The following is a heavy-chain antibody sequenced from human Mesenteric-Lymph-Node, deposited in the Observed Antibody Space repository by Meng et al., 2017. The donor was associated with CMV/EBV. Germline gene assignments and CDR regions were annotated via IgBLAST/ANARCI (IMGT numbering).Heavy chain of an antibody. D-gene: IGHD3-22*01. V-gene: IGHV4-31*02. CDR2: IYYSGST. Sequence: SGGSISTGVYYWSWTRQHPGKGLEWIGYIYYSGSTYYNPSLKSRVTISVDTSKNQFSLKLSSVTAADTAVYYCARYYYDSSGYYFDYWGQGTLVTVSS. J-gene: IGHJ4*02. CDR1: GGSISTGVYY. CDR3: ARYYYDSSGYYFDY.